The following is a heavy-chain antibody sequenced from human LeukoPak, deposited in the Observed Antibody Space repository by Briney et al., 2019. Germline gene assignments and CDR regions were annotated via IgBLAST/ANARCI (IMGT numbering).Heavy chain of an antibody. CDR1: GYTFTSNY. D-gene: IGHD6-19*01. V-gene: IGHV1-46*01. J-gene: IGHJ6*02. CDR3: AKHDSSGWYSTDYYGMDV. Sequence: ASVKVSCKASGYTFTSNYIHWVRQAPGQGLEWMGMIYPRDGSTSYAQKFQGRVTVTRDTSTSTVHMELSGLRSEDTAVYYCAKHDSSGWYSTDYYGMDVWGQGTTVTVSS. CDR2: IYPRDGST.